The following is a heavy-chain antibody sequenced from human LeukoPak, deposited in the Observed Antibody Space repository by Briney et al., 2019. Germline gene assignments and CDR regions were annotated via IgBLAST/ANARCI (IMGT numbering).Heavy chain of an antibody. CDR1: GFTFSTYN. CDR3: AREINSGWYDY. D-gene: IGHD6-19*01. V-gene: IGHV3-30-3*01. J-gene: IGHJ4*02. Sequence: GSLRLSCAASGFTFSTYNIHWVRQAPGKGLEWVAVMSYDGANEYYADSVKGRFTISRDDSKSTVYLQMNSLRAEDMAVYYCAREINSGWYDYWGQGTLVTVSS. CDR2: MSYDGANE.